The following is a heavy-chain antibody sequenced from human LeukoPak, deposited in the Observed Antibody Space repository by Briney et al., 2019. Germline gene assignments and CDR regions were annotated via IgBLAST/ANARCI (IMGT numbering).Heavy chain of an antibody. Sequence: GGSLRLSCAASGFTFSSYAMHWVRQAPGKGLQWLALTSDDGSAKYYADSVKGRFTISRDNSQNTLYLQMNSLRADETANYYCARAPGGFHGDYSPIAYWGQGTLVTVSS. CDR1: GFTFSSYA. V-gene: IGHV3-30-3*01. CDR2: TSDDGSAK. J-gene: IGHJ4*02. D-gene: IGHD4-17*01. CDR3: ARAPGGFHGDYSPIAY.